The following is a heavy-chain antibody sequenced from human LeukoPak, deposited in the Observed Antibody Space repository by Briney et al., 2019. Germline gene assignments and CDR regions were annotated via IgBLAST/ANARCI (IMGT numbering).Heavy chain of an antibody. CDR2: PNHRGRT. CDR1: GGSLNDYS. Sequence: SETLSLTCFVSGGSLNDYSWSWFRQSPEKGLEWIGEPNHRGRTDYNPSLTSRVTISIDTSKNHFALALTSLTAADTAVYYCARRGLLGSGTLAFGYWGQGTLVTVSS. J-gene: IGHJ4*02. D-gene: IGHD3-10*01. V-gene: IGHV4-34*01. CDR3: ARRGLLGSGTLAFGY.